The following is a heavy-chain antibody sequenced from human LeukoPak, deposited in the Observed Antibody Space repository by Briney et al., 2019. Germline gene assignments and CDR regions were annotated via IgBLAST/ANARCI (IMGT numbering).Heavy chain of an antibody. Sequence: SETLSLTCTVSGGSISSSSYYWGWIRQPPGKGLEWIGSIYHSGSTNYNPSLKSRVTISVDKSKNQFSLKLSSVTAADTAVYYCARRAARDFDYWGQGTLVTVSS. D-gene: IGHD6-6*01. CDR1: GGSISSSSYY. V-gene: IGHV4-39*07. CDR2: IYHSGST. CDR3: ARRAARDFDY. J-gene: IGHJ4*02.